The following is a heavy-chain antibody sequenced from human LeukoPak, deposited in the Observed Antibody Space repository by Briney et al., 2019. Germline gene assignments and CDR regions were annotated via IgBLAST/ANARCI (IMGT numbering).Heavy chain of an antibody. CDR2: ISAYNANT. D-gene: IGHD6-19*01. CDR1: GYTFSSYG. J-gene: IGHJ5*01. Sequence: GASVKVSCKASGYTFSSYGISWVQQAPGQGLEWMGWISAYNANTNYAQKLQGRVTMTTDTSTSTAYMELRSLRSDDTAVYYCARDRGSGWFVYWGQGTLVTVSS. CDR3: ARDRGSGWFVY. V-gene: IGHV1-18*01.